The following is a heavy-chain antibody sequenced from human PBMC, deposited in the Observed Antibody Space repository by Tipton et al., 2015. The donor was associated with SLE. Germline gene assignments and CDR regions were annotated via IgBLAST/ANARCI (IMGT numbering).Heavy chain of an antibody. J-gene: IGHJ4*03. CDR2: MYQSGKT. V-gene: IGHV4-39*07. D-gene: IGHD3-22*01. CDR1: GGSISSSSYY. CDR3: ARHDYDDNGYYMRYFDS. Sequence: TLSLTCTVSGGSISSSSYYWGWIRQPPGKGLEWIGSMYQSGKTYYSPSLKSRISMSIDTFKNQIFLRLNSVTAADTAVYYCARHDYDDNGYYMRYFDSWGQGTLVTVSS.